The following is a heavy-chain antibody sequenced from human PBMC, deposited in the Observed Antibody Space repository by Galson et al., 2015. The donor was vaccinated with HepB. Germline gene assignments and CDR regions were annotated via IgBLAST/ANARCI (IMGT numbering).Heavy chain of an antibody. CDR3: VTTYCTSSIRCHWDDAFDF. Sequence: SLRLSCAVSGIAFSDAWMTWVRQAPGKGLEWVGRIKSETGGGTTDFSTSVKGRFTISRDDSKNTVHLQMNSLKTEDTAVYYCVTTYCTSSIRCHWDDAFDFWGQGTMVTVSS. V-gene: IGHV3-15*01. J-gene: IGHJ3*01. D-gene: IGHD2-8*01. CDR2: IKSETGGGTT. CDR1: GIAFSDAW.